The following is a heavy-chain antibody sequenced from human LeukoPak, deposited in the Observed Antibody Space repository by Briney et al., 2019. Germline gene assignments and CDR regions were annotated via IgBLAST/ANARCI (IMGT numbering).Heavy chain of an antibody. Sequence: PGGSLRLSCAASGFIFDDYAMHWVRQAPGKGLEWVSGISWNSGSIGCADSVKGRFTISRDNAKNSLYLQMNSLRAEDTALYYCAKARGLIGGAFDIWGQGTMVTVSS. J-gene: IGHJ3*02. D-gene: IGHD3-16*01. CDR2: ISWNSGSI. CDR3: AKARGLIGGAFDI. CDR1: GFIFDDYA. V-gene: IGHV3-9*01.